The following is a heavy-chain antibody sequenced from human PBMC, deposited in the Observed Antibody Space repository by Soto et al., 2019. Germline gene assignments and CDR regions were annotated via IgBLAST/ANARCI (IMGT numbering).Heavy chain of an antibody. CDR2: IWYDGSNK. V-gene: IGHV3-33*01. CDR1: GFTFSSYG. J-gene: IGHJ4*02. Sequence: GGSLRLSCAASGFTFSSYGMHWVRQAPGKGLEWVAVIWYDGSNKYYADSVKGRFTISRDNSKNTLYLQMNSLRAEDTAVYYCAREVAAAIGLLDYWGQGTLVTVSS. D-gene: IGHD6-13*01. CDR3: AREVAAAIGLLDY.